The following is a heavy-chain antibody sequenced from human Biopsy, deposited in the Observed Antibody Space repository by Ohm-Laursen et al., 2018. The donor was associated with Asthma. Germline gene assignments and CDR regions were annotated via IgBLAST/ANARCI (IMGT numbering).Heavy chain of an antibody. CDR2: IYSSGGT. D-gene: IGHD3-22*01. CDR1: GGSISSDDYY. J-gene: IGHJ5*02. V-gene: IGHV4-30-4*01. CDR3: ARDRAMISET. Sequence: SQTLSLTCTVSGGSISSDDYYWSWIRQAPGKGLEWIAYIYSSGGTYYSPSLKSRVSISLDTSKNQFSLRLTSVTAADTAVYYCARDRAMISETWGQGTLVTVSS.